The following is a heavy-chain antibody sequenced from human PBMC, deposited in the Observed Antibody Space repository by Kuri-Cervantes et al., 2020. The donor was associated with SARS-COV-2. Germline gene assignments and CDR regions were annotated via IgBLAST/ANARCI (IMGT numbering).Heavy chain of an antibody. CDR2: ISWDGGST. D-gene: IGHD6-19*01. CDR1: GFTFDDYA. CDR3: AKDGGSGWYPFDY. J-gene: IGHJ4*02. V-gene: IGHV3-43D*03. Sequence: GGSLRLSCAASGFTFDDYAMHWARQPLGKGLEWVSLISWDGGSTYYADSVKGRFTISRDNSKNSLYLQMNSLRPEDTALYYCAKDGGSGWYPFDYWGQGTLVTVSS.